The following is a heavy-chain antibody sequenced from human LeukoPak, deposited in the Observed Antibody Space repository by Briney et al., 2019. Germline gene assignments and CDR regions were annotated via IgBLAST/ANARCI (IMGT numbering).Heavy chain of an antibody. CDR3: ARDSGRRGYPEYSFDY. CDR2: IYTSGNT. Sequence: PSETLSLTCTVSGGSIGTYYWSSIRQPAGKGLEWIGRIYTSGNTKYNPSLKSRVTISVDTSKNQFSLKLTSLTAADTAIYYCARDSGRRGYPEYSFDYWGQGTLVTVSS. D-gene: IGHD3-10*01. V-gene: IGHV4-4*07. CDR1: GGSIGTYY. J-gene: IGHJ4*02.